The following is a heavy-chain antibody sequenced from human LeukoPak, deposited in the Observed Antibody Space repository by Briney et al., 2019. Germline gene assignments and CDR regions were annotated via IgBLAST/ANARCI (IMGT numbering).Heavy chain of an antibody. V-gene: IGHV3-23*01. CDR2: ISGSGGDT. D-gene: IGHD4-17*01. CDR1: GGSISSGGYY. J-gene: IGHJ4*02. Sequence: ETLSLTCTVSGGSISSGGYYWSWIRQHPGKGLEWVSGISGSGGDTDYADSVKGRFTISRDNSKNTLYLQMNSLRAEDTAVYHCAKDRHQFYGDYDSYFDYWGQGTLVTVSS. CDR3: AKDRHQFYGDYDSYFDY.